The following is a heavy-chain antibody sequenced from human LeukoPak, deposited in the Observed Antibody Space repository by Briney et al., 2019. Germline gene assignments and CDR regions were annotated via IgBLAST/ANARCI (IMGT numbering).Heavy chain of an antibody. J-gene: IGHJ6*02. CDR1: GGSISSYY. CDR3: AREDPQTTVPEGLDV. D-gene: IGHD4-17*01. Sequence: PSETLSLTCTVSGGSISSYYWSWIRQPPGKGLEWIGYIYTSGSNNYNPSLKSRDTISVDTSKNQFSLKLTSVTAADTAVYCCAREDPQTTVPEGLDVWGQGTTVTISS. CDR2: IYTSGSN. V-gene: IGHV4-59*01.